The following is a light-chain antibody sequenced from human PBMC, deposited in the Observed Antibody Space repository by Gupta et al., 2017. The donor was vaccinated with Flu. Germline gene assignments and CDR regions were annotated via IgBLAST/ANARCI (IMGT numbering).Light chain of an antibody. V-gene: IGKV1-39*01. Sequence: PSSLAASVEDRVTITCRASQSRSTDVKWYQKKLGKATKLLIDAASSLKSGVSSRCSGGGSRKVFTPTSSGLQAEDAATYYRQHSNWNFVTFGRGTXVEVK. CDR2: AAS. CDR3: QHSNWNFVT. CDR1: QSRSTD. J-gene: IGKJ4*01.